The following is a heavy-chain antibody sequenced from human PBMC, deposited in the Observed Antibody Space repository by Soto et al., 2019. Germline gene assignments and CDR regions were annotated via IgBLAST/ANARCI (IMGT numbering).Heavy chain of an antibody. CDR1: GFTFDDYA. Sequence: EVQLVESGGGLVQPGRSLRLSCAASGFTFDDYAMHWVRQAPGKGLEWVSGISWNSGSIGYADSVKGRFTISRDNAKNSLYPQMNSLRAEDTALYYCARNAYGDYERAFDYWGQGTLVTVSS. CDR2: ISWNSGSI. V-gene: IGHV3-9*01. J-gene: IGHJ4*02. D-gene: IGHD4-17*01. CDR3: ARNAYGDYERAFDY.